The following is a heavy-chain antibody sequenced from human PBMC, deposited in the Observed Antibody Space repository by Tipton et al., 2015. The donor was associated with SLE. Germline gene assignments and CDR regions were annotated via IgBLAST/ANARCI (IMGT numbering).Heavy chain of an antibody. CDR2: INYSGNT. Sequence: LRLSCAVYGGTFSGYYWSWIRQSPGKGLEWIGEINYSGNTKYNPSLKSRVTISVDTSKNQFSLNLNFMTAADTAMYYCATSLNYYDSSGPEGWGQGTMVNVSS. V-gene: IGHV4-34*08. D-gene: IGHD3-22*01. CDR1: GGTFSGYY. J-gene: IGHJ3*01. CDR3: ATSLNYYDSSGPEG.